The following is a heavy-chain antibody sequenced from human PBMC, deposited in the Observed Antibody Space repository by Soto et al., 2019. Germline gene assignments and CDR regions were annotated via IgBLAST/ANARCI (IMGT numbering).Heavy chain of an antibody. D-gene: IGHD4-17*01. CDR3: AGGEDYGDYGGSGWFDP. CDR2: IYYSGST. J-gene: IGHJ5*02. V-gene: IGHV4-31*03. Sequence: QVQLQESGPGLVKPSQTLSLTCTVSGGSISSGGYYWSWIRQHPGKGLEWIGYIYYSGSTYYNPSLKRRVTISVEQSKNQCSLKLSAVTAADTAVYYCAGGEDYGDYGGSGWFDPWGQGTLVTVSS. CDR1: GGSISSGGYY.